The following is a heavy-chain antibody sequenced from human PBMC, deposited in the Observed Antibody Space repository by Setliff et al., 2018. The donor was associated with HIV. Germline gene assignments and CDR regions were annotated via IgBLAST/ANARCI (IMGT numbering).Heavy chain of an antibody. V-gene: IGHV1-2*02. J-gene: IGHJ4*02. D-gene: IGHD4-4*01. CDR1: GYTFTGYY. CDR3: ARDRPGDGGNYQIDY. CDR2: IYPNSGDT. Sequence: ASVKVSCKASGYTFTGYYIHWVRQAPGQGLEWMGWIYPNSGDTKYAQKFQGRVTMTRDTSISTAYMELSWLSSDDTAVYYYARDRPGDGGNYQIDYWGQGTLVTVSS.